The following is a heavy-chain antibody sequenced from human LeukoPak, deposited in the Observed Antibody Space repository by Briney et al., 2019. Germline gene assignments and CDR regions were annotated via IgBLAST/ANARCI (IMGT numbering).Heavy chain of an antibody. CDR3: AREGLVIRAAFDI. Sequence: SVKVSCKASGGTFSSYTISWVRQAPGQGLEWMGRIIPILGIANYAQKFQGRVTITADKSTSTAYMELSSLRSEDTAVYYCAREGLVIRAAFDICGQGTMVTVSS. J-gene: IGHJ3*02. V-gene: IGHV1-69*04. D-gene: IGHD2/OR15-2a*01. CDR2: IIPILGIA. CDR1: GGTFSSYT.